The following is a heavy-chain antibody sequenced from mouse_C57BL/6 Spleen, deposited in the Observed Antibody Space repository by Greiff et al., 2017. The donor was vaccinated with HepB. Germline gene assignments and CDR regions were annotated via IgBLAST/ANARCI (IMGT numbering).Heavy chain of an antibody. CDR1: GYTFTDYE. V-gene: IGHV1-15*01. J-gene: IGHJ4*01. Sequence: QVQLQQSGAELVRPVASVTLSCKASGYTFTDYEMHWVKQTPVHGLEWIGAIDPETGGTAYNQKFKGKAILTADKSSSTAYMELRSLTSEDSAVYYCTRSPYDYDKAYYYAMDYWGQGTSVTVSS. CDR2: IDPETGGT. CDR3: TRSPYDYDKAYYYAMDY. D-gene: IGHD2-4*01.